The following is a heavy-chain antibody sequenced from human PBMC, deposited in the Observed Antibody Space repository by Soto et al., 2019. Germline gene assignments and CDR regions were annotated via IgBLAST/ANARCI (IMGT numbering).Heavy chain of an antibody. CDR2: IYNSGST. CDR1: GGSISSYY. J-gene: IGHJ6*02. D-gene: IGHD3-10*01. CDR3: ARARITMVREVIKYNMDV. Sequence: SETLSLTCTVSGGSISSYYWSWIRRPPGKGLEWIGYIYNSGSTHSNPSLQSRVTISVDTSKNQFSLKLSSVTAADTGIYYSARARITMVREVIKYNMDVWGQGTTVTVSS. V-gene: IGHV4-59*01.